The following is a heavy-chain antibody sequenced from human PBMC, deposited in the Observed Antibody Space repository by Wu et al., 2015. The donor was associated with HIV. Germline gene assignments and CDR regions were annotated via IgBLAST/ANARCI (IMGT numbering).Heavy chain of an antibody. J-gene: IGHJ3*02. CDR3: ARDQYYDFWSGYYKEAFDI. D-gene: IGHD3-3*01. Sequence: QVQLVQSGAGVKKPGASVKVSCKTSGYTFTGFDIHWVRQAPGQGLEWMGWISAYNGNTNYAQKLQGRVTMTTDTSTSTAYMELRSLRSDDTAVYYCARDQYYDFWSGYYKEAFDIWGQGTMVTVSS. CDR1: GYTFTGFD. CDR2: ISAYNGNT. V-gene: IGHV1-18*01.